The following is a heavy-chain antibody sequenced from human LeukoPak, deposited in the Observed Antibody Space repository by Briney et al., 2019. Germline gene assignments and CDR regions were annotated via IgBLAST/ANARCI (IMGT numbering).Heavy chain of an antibody. Sequence: SETRSLTCAVYGGSFSGYYWSWIRQPPGKGLEWIGEINHSGSTNYNPSLKSRVTISVDTSKNQFSLKLSSVTAADTAVYYCARPKGPKYNWFDPWGQGTLVTVSS. CDR3: ARPKGPKYNWFDP. V-gene: IGHV4-34*01. CDR2: INHSGST. CDR1: GGSFSGYY. J-gene: IGHJ5*02.